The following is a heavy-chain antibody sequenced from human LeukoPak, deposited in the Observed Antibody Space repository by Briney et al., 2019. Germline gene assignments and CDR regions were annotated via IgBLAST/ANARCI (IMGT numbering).Heavy chain of an antibody. CDR2: IYDTGDT. D-gene: IGHD2-21*02. J-gene: IGHJ6*03. CDR1: GASVSRES. CDR3: ARNGFRTYCGTGCYSDYMDV. Sequence: PSETLSLTCTVSGASVSRESWTWIRQPAGKGLEWIGYIYDTGDTTYNPSLQSRLTMSVDTSKNQFSLKLTSVTAADTAVYYSARNGFRTYCGTGCYSDYMDVWGKGATVTVSS. V-gene: IGHV4-4*07.